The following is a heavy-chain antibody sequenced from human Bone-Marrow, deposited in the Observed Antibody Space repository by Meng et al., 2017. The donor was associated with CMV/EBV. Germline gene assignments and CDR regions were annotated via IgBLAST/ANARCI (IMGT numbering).Heavy chain of an antibody. CDR1: GASIRNYY. D-gene: IGHD1-14*01. CDR2: IYYRGST. V-gene: IGHV4-59*12. CDR3: AREPRSHSY. Sequence: SETLSLTCTVSGASIRNYYWSWIRQSPGKGLEWIAYIYYRGSTNYNPSLKSRVTISVDTSKNQFSLKLSSVTAADTAVYYCAREPRSHSYWGQGTLVTVSS. J-gene: IGHJ4*02.